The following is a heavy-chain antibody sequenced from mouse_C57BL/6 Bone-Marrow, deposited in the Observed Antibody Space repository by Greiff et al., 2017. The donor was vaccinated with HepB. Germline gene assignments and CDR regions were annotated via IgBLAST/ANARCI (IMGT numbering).Heavy chain of an antibody. V-gene: IGHV1-64*01. D-gene: IGHD1-1*01. CDR2: IHPNSGST. CDR1: GYTFTSYW. J-gene: IGHJ3*01. Sequence: VQLQQPVAELVKPGASVKLSCKASGYTFTSYWMHWVKQRPGQGLEWIGMIHPNSGSTNYNEKFKSKATLTVDKSSSTAYMQLSSLTSEDSAVYYCARHGSSYEAWFAYWGQGTLVTVSA. CDR3: ARHGSSYEAWFAY.